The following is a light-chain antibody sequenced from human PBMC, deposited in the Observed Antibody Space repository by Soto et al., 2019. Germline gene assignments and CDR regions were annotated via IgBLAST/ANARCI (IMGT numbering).Light chain of an antibody. CDR2: GAS. J-gene: IGKJ5*01. V-gene: IGKV3-20*01. Sequence: EIVLTQSPGTLSLSPGERATLSYRASQSVSSRLAWYQQKPGQAPRLLISGASSRATGIPDRFSGSGSGTDFTLTISRLEPEDFALYYCQQYVTSAITFGQGTRLEIK. CDR3: QQYVTSAIT. CDR1: QSVSSR.